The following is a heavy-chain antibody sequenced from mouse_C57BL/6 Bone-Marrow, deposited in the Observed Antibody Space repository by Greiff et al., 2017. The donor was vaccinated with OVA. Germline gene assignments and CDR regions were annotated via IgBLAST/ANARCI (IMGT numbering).Heavy chain of an antibody. CDR1: GYTFTDYT. Sequence: QVQLQQSDAELVKPGASVKISCKASGYTFTDYTIHWMKQRPEQGLEWIGYIYPRDGSTKYNEKFKGKATLTADKSSSTAYMQLNSLTSEDSAVYFCANDYYYGGVHWYFDVWGTGTTVTVSS. D-gene: IGHD1-1*02. V-gene: IGHV1-78*01. CDR2: IYPRDGST. CDR3: ANDYYYGGVHWYFDV. J-gene: IGHJ1*03.